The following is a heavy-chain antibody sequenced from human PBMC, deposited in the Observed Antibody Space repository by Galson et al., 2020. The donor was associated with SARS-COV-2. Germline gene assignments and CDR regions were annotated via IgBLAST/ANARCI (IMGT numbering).Heavy chain of an antibody. Sequence: GESLKISCAASGFTFSSYWMHWVRQAPGKGLVWVSRINSDGNITSYADSVKGRFTVSRDNAKNTLYLQMNSLRVDDTAVYYCAATRLYWGQGTLVTVSS. J-gene: IGHJ4*02. CDR2: INSDGNIT. CDR3: AATRLY. V-gene: IGHV3-74*01. CDR1: GFTFSSYW. D-gene: IGHD1-26*01.